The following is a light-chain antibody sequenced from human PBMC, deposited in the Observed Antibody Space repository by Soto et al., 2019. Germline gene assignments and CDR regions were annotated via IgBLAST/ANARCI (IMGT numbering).Light chain of an antibody. Sequence: QSVLTQPASVSGSPGQSITISCTGTSSDVGAYNFVSWHQQHPGKAPKLMIYNVYDRPSGISYRFSGSKSGNTASLTISGLQGEDEADYYRSAYTVSRTYVFGTGTKVTVL. CDR3: SAYTVSRTYV. CDR1: SSDVGAYNF. J-gene: IGLJ1*01. CDR2: NVY. V-gene: IGLV2-14*03.